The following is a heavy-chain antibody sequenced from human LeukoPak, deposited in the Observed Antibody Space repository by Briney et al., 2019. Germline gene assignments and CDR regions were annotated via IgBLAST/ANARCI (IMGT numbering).Heavy chain of an antibody. J-gene: IGHJ5*02. CDR1: GFTVSRHY. CDR3: AKDLRSAVPADDNWFDP. CDR2: ISGSGGST. Sequence: GGSLRLSCVVSGFTVSRHYMSWVRQAPGKGLEWVSAISGSGGSTYYADSVKGRFTISRDNSKNTLYLQMNSLRAEDTAVYYCAKDLRSAVPADDNWFDPWGQGTLVTVSS. D-gene: IGHD2-2*01. V-gene: IGHV3-23*01.